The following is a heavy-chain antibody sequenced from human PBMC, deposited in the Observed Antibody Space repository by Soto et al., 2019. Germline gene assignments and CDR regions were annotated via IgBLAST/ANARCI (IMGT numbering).Heavy chain of an antibody. CDR1: GYTFTSYY. CDR2: INPSGGST. J-gene: IGHJ6*02. D-gene: IGHD3-22*01. Sequence: ASVKVSCKASGYTFTSYYMHWVRQAPGQGLEWMGIINPSGGSTSYAQKFQGRVTMTRDTSTSTVYMELSSLRSEDTAVYYCVRDRSYYDSSGSYGMDVWGQGTTVTVSS. CDR3: VRDRSYYDSSGSYGMDV. V-gene: IGHV1-46*01.